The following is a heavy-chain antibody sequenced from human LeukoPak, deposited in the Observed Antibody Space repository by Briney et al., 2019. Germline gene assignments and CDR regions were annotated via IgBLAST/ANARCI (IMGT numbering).Heavy chain of an antibody. Sequence: SQTLSLTCAISGDSVSSNSAAWNWIRQSPSRGLEWLGRTYYRSKWYNDYAVSVKSRIAINPVTSKNQFSLQLNSVTPEDTAVYYCARDQDSSSWYLNWFDPWGQGTLVTVSS. CDR2: TYYRSKWYN. J-gene: IGHJ5*02. CDR1: GDSVSSNSAA. CDR3: ARDQDSSSWYLNWFDP. V-gene: IGHV6-1*01. D-gene: IGHD6-13*01.